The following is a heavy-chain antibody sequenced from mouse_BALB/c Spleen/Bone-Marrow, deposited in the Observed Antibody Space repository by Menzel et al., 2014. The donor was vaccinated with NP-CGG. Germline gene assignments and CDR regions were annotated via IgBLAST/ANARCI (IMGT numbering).Heavy chain of an antibody. Sequence: EVQLQQTGPEVVKPGASVKMSCKASGYTFTSYVMHWVKQKPGQGLEWIGYSNPDNDGTKYNEKFKGKATLTSDKSSSTAYMELSSLTSEDSAVYYCAREDYGSRPYYFDYWGQGTTLTVSS. J-gene: IGHJ2*01. V-gene: IGHV1-14*01. CDR2: SNPDNDGT. D-gene: IGHD1-1*01. CDR3: AREDYGSRPYYFDY. CDR1: GYTFTSYV.